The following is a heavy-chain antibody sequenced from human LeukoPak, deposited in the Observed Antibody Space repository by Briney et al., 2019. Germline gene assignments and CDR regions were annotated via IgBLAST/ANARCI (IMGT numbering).Heavy chain of an antibody. D-gene: IGHD2-15*01. CDR3: AGRPLEGYCSGGSCYDGAFDI. J-gene: IGHJ3*02. Sequence: PSETLSLTCTVSGGSISSSSYYWGWIRQPPGKGLEWIGSIYYSGSTYYNPSLKSRVTISVDTSKNQFSLKLSSVTAADTAVYYCAGRPLEGYCSGGSCYDGAFDIWGQGTMVTVSS. V-gene: IGHV4-39*01. CDR1: GGSISSSSYY. CDR2: IYYSGST.